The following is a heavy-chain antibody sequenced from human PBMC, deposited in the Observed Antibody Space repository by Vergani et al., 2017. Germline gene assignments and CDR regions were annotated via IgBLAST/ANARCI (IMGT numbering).Heavy chain of an antibody. D-gene: IGHD3-22*01. V-gene: IGHV4-31*03. CDR2: IYYSGST. CDR1: GGSISSGGYY. CDR3: ARVNTDSSGYYWYYFDY. J-gene: IGHJ4*02. Sequence: QLHLQESGPGLVKPSETLSLTCTVSGGSISSGGYYWSWIRQHPGKGLEWIGYIYYSGSTYYNPSLKSRVTISVDTSKNQFSLKLSSVTATDTAVYYCARVNTDSSGYYWYYFDYWGQGTLVTVSS.